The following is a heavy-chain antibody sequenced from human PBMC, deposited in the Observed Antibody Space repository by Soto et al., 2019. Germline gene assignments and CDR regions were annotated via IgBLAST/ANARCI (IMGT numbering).Heavy chain of an antibody. V-gene: IGHV3-9*01. J-gene: IGHJ4*02. CDR1: GFTFDDYA. CDR3: AKDIGSYGYYFDY. CDR2: ISWNSGSI. Sequence: EVQLVESGGGLVQPGRSLRLSCAASGFTFDDYAMQWVRQAPGKGLEWVSGISWNSGSIGYADSVKGRFTISRDNAKNSLYLQMNSLRAEDTALYYCAKDIGSYGYYFDYWGQGTLVTVSS. D-gene: IGHD5-18*01.